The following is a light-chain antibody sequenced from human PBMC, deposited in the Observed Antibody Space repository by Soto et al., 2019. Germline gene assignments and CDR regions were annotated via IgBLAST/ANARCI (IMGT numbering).Light chain of an antibody. CDR2: DVS. J-gene: IGLJ2*01. CDR1: SSDVGGYNF. V-gene: IGLV2-14*01. Sequence: QSALTQPASLSGSPGQSITISCTGTSSDVGGYNFVSWYQQHPGKAPKLMFYDVSNRPSGVSNRFSGSKSGNTASLTSSGLQAEDEADYYCSSYTSSSTLVFGGGTKLTVL. CDR3: SSYTSSSTLV.